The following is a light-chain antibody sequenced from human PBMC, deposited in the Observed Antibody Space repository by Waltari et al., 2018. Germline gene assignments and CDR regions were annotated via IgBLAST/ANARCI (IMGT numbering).Light chain of an antibody. CDR2: EAS. Sequence: EIVLTQSPATLSLSPGERATLSCRASQSVSNYLAWYQQKPGQAPRLLIYEASKRAIGIPARFSGSGSGTDFTLTISSLEPEDFAVYYCQQRSNPFAFGPGTKVDIK. V-gene: IGKV3-11*01. CDR1: QSVSNY. J-gene: IGKJ3*01. CDR3: QQRSNPFA.